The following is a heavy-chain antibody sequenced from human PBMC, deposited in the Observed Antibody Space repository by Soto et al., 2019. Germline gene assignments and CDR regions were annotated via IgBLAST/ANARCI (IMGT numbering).Heavy chain of an antibody. J-gene: IGHJ6*02. D-gene: IGHD4-17*01. CDR2: IIPLFGTA. V-gene: IGHV1-69*12. CDR3: ASNYGDYRYYYGMDV. Sequence: QVQLVQSGAEVKKPGSSVKVSCKASGGTFSSYAISWVRQAPGQGLEWMAGIIPLFGTADYAQKFQGRVTITEDEYTSTAYMELSSLRSEDTAVYYCASNYGDYRYYYGMDVWGQGTTVTVSS. CDR1: GGTFSSYA.